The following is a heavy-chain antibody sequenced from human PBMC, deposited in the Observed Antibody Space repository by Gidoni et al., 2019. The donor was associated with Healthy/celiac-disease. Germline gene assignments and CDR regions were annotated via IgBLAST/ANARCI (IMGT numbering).Heavy chain of an antibody. CDR3: ARDQYYYDNSGSIRPDY. CDR2: ISYDGSNK. V-gene: IGHV3-30-3*01. J-gene: IGHJ4*02. D-gene: IGHD3-22*01. Sequence: QVQLVEAGGGVVQPGRSLRLSCAASGFTLSSYAMHWVRQAPGKGREWVSVISYDGSNKYYADSVKGRFTISRDNSKNTLYLQMNSLRAEDTAVYYCARDQYYYDNSGSIRPDYWGQGTLVTVSS. CDR1: GFTLSSYA.